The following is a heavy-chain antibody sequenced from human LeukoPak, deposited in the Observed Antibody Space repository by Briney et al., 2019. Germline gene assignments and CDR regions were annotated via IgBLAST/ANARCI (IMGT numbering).Heavy chain of an antibody. J-gene: IGHJ3*02. D-gene: IGHD1-26*01. V-gene: IGHV5-51*03. CDR3: ATTLYSGIYGDAFDI. CDR1: GCSFTSYW. CDR2: MYPGDSET. Sequence: GESLKISCQGSGCSFTSYWIGWVRQMPGKGLEWMGIMYPGDSETRYSPSFQSQVTISADKSISTAYLQWSSLKASDTAMYYCATTLYSGIYGDAFDIWGQGTMVTVSS.